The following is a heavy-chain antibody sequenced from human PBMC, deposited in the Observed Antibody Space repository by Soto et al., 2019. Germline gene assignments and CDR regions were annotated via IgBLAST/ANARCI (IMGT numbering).Heavy chain of an antibody. J-gene: IGHJ6*03. CDR2: MNLNGGNT. Sequence: QVQLVQSGAEVKKPGASVKVSCKASGDTFTGDEITWVRQATGQGLEWMGWMNLNGGNTGYAQTFQGRVSTTGNPSISTAYMELSSLRSEDTAVYYCARVPRGSRYFYFLDVWGKGTSVIVSS. CDR3: ARVPRGSRYFYFLDV. D-gene: IGHD3-16*01. V-gene: IGHV1-8*01. CDR1: GDTFTGDE.